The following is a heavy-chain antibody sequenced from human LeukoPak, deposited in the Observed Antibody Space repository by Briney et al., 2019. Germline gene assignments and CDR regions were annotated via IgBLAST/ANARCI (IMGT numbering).Heavy chain of an antibody. Sequence: PGGSLRLSCAASGFTFSSYVMHWVRQAPGKGLEWVAIISYDGSNEYYADSVKGRFTISRDNSKNTLYLQMNSLRAEDTAVYYCAKPNRAVEMAYFDYWGQGTLVTVSS. J-gene: IGHJ4*02. D-gene: IGHD5-24*01. V-gene: IGHV3-30*04. CDR2: ISYDGSNE. CDR3: AKPNRAVEMAYFDY. CDR1: GFTFSSYV.